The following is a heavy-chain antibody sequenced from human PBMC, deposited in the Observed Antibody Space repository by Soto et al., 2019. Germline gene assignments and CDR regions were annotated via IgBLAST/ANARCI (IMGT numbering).Heavy chain of an antibody. Sequence: SETLSLTCAVSGYSITNGYYWGWIRQPPGKGREWIGSIYHSGNTYYNPSLKSRVTLSIDTSKNQFPLKLRSVTAADTAMYYCARVKLAGRGSFHDWGQGTLVTVSS. CDR3: ARVKLAGRGSFHD. CDR2: IYHSGNT. D-gene: IGHD3-3*02. J-gene: IGHJ4*02. V-gene: IGHV4-38-2*01. CDR1: GYSITNGYY.